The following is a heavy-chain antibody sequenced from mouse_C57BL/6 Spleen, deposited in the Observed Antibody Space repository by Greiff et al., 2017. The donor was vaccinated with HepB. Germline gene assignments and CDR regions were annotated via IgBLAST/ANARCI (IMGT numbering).Heavy chain of an antibody. J-gene: IGHJ3*01. D-gene: IGHD2-4*01. CDR1: GFTFSSYA. CDR3: TRGVDYDYDDAY. Sequence: EVKLQESGEGLVKPGGSLKLSCAASGFTFSSYAMSWVRQTPEKRLEWVAYISSGGDYIYYADTVKGRFTISRDNARNTLYLQMSSLKSEDTAMYYCTRGVDYDYDDAYWGQGTLVTVSA. CDR2: ISSGGDYI. V-gene: IGHV5-9-1*02.